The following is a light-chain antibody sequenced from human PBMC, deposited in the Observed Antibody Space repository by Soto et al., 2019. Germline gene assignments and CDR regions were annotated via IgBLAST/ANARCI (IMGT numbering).Light chain of an antibody. CDR1: QSVSSW. CDR2: DSS. CDR3: HKYTSYSWT. V-gene: IGKV1-5*01. J-gene: IGKJ1*01. Sequence: DIQMTQSPSTLSASVGAIVTITCRASQSVSSWLDWYQQKPWKAPKRLIYDSSSLESGVPARFSGSGSGTEFTLTISSLQPDDFATYYFHKYTSYSWTIGQGPKVEIK.